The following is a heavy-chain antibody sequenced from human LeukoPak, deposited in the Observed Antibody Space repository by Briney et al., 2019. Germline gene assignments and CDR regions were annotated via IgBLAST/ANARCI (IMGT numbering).Heavy chain of an antibody. V-gene: IGHV4-38-2*02. CDR2: ICHSGIT. J-gene: IGHJ4*01. D-gene: IGHD3-3*01. CDR1: GYSIDNGYY. CDR3: ARDSGLWEWCNSRPYYYFDF. Sequence: SETLSLTCAVSGYSIDNGYYWGWIRQPPGKRLEWIGRICHSGITFHNSSLKSRVTISVDTSKNQFSLKLTSVTAADTAVYYCARDSGLWEWCNSRPYYYFDFWGHGTLVTVSS.